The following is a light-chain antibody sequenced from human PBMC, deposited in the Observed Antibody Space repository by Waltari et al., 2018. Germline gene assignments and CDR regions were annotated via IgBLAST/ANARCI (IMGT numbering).Light chain of an antibody. CDR2: DAS. Sequence: EIVLTQSPGTLSLSPGERATLSCMASQSVSKYLAWYQQKPGQAPRLLIYDASIRATGIPDRFSGSGWGTDFSLTISSLEPEDFAVYYCQKYGTLPATFGQGTKVQ. CDR1: QSVSKY. CDR3: QKYGTLPAT. V-gene: IGKV3-20*01. J-gene: IGKJ1*01.